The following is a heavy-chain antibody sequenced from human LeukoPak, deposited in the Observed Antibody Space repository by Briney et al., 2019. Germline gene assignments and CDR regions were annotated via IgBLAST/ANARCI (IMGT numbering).Heavy chain of an antibody. D-gene: IGHD1-1*01. CDR3: AKGKRYPDY. CDR1: GFTFSESW. CDR2: LNLDGSDK. Sequence: GGSLRLSCVVSGFTFSESWMSWVRQAPGKGLGWVASLNLDGSDKYHVDSVKGRFTISRDNAKNSLYLQMDSLRVEDTAVYYCAKGKRYPDYWGQGTLVTVSS. J-gene: IGHJ4*02. V-gene: IGHV3-7*03.